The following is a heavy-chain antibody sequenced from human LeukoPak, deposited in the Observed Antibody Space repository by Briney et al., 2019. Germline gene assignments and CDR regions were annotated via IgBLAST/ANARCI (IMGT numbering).Heavy chain of an antibody. V-gene: IGHV1-8*01. CDR1: GYTFTSYD. Sequence: ASVKVSCKASGYTFTSYDINWVRQATGQGLEWMGWMNPNSGNTGYAQKFQGRVTITRNTSISTAYMELSSLRSEDTAVYYCAREVRTRDWFDPWGQGTLVTVSS. CDR2: MNPNSGNT. J-gene: IGHJ5*02. CDR3: AREVRTRDWFDP.